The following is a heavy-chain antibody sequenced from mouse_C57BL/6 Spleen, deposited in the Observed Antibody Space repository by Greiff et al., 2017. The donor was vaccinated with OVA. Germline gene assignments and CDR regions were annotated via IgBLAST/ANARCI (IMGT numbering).Heavy chain of an antibody. CDR3: ASYGNYAMDY. Sequence: QVHVKQSGAELVKPGASVKISCKASGYAFSSYWMNWVKQRPGKGLEWIGQIYPGDGDTNYNGKFKGKASLTADKSSSTAYMQLSSLTSEDSAVYFCASYGNYAMDYWGQGTSVTVSS. J-gene: IGHJ4*01. V-gene: IGHV1-80*01. CDR1: GYAFSSYW. D-gene: IGHD2-1*01. CDR2: IYPGDGDT.